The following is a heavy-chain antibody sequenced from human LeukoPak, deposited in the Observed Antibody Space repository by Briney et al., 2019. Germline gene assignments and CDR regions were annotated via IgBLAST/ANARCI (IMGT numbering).Heavy chain of an antibody. CDR2: IYYSGST. CDR1: GGSISSGGYY. D-gene: IGHD6-19*01. J-gene: IGHJ6*02. Sequence: SETLSLTCTVSGGSISSGGYYWSWIRQHPGKGLEWIGYIYYSGSTNYNPSLKSRVTISVDTSKNQFSLKLSSVTAADTAVYYCARVLVAGIHYYYGMDVWGQGTTVTVSS. CDR3: ARVLVAGIHYYYGMDV. V-gene: IGHV4-31*03.